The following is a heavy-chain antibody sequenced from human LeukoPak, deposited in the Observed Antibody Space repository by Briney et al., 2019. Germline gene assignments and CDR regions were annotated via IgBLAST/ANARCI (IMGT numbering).Heavy chain of an antibody. CDR1: GFTFSRYW. Sequence: SGGSLRLSCAASGFTFSRYWMTWVRQAPGKGLEWVANIKQDGSEKYYVDSVKGRFTISRDNAKNSLYLQMNGLRVEDTAVYYCARVFPYCSSPSCYTADYWGQGTLVTVSS. V-gene: IGHV3-7*01. J-gene: IGHJ4*02. CDR2: IKQDGSEK. CDR3: ARVFPYCSSPSCYTADY. D-gene: IGHD2-2*02.